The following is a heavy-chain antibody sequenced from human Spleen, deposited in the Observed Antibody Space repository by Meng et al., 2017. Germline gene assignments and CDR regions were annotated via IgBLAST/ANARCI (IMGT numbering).Heavy chain of an antibody. Sequence: SVKVSCKALGGIFSNYVIGWVRQAPGQGLEWMGGINAVFGTTNYAQKFQDRVTITSDESTSTVYMELTRLTSEDTAVYFCARKAGNCISSTCYALDYWGQGTLVTVSS. CDR3: ARKAGNCISSTCYALDY. D-gene: IGHD2-2*01. V-gene: IGHV1-69*13. CDR2: INAVFGTT. J-gene: IGHJ4*02. CDR1: GGIFSNYV.